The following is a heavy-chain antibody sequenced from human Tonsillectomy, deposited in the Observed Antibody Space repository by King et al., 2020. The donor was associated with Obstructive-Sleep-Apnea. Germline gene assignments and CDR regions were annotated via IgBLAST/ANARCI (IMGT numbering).Heavy chain of an antibody. D-gene: IGHD2-15*01. CDR2: INPSGGST. V-gene: IGHV1-46*03. CDR1: GYTFTSYY. J-gene: IGHJ4*02. CDR3: ASTKGYCSGGSCYYFDY. Sequence: QLVQSGAEVKKPGASVKVSCKASGYTFTSYYMHWVRQAPGQGLEWMGIINPSGGSTSYAQKFQGRVTMTRATSTSTVYMELSSLRSEDTAVYYCASTKGYCSGGSCYYFDYWGQGTLVTVSS.